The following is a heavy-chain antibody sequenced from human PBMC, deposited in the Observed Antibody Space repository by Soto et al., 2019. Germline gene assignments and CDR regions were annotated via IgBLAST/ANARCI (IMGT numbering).Heavy chain of an antibody. CDR1: GGSMSGYY. CDR2: VYYTGST. CDR3: ARSIAVPSSQIDN. Sequence: NPSETLSLTCRVSGGSMSGYYWSWIRQAPGKGLEWIGYVYYTGSTNYNPSLQSRVTISVDTSNKQFSLSLRLVTAADTAVYFCARSIAVPSSQIDNWGQGIRVTVSS. J-gene: IGHJ4*02. D-gene: IGHD6-6*01. V-gene: IGHV4-59*01.